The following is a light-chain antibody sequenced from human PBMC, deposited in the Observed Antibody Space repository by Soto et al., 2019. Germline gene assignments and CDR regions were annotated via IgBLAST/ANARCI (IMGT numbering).Light chain of an antibody. Sequence: DIQMTQSPSSLSPSVGDRVSITFRASQSISSYLNWYQQKPGKAPKLLIYAASSLQSGVPSRFSGSGSGTDFTLTISSLQPEDFATYYCQQSYSTPQTFGQGTKVDIK. CDR3: QQSYSTPQT. CDR1: QSISSY. V-gene: IGKV1-39*01. J-gene: IGKJ1*01. CDR2: AAS.